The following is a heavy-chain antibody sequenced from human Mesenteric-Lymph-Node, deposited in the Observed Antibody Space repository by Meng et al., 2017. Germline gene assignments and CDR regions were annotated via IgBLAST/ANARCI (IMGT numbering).Heavy chain of an antibody. Sequence: QGQRVQSGGGVEKHGASGKVSRKASGYTFTSYDINWVRQATGQGLEWMGWMKPNSGNTGYAQKFQGRVTMTRNTSISTAYMELSSLRSEDTAVYYCARGITIFGVVIFDYWGQGTLVTVSS. J-gene: IGHJ4*02. CDR3: ARGITIFGVVIFDY. CDR1: GYTFTSYD. D-gene: IGHD3-3*01. CDR2: MKPNSGNT. V-gene: IGHV1-8*01.